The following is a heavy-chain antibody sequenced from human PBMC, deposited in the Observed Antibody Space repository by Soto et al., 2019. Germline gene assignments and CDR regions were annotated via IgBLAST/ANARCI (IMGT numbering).Heavy chain of an antibody. Sequence: QVQLVQSGAEVKKPGASVKVSCKASGYTFTSYGISWVRQAPGQGLEWMGWISAYNGNTNYAHKLQGRVTMTTDTSTSTAYTELRSLRYDDTAVYYCARVGIAAAYVYYAFDIWGQGTMFTVSS. D-gene: IGHD6-13*01. J-gene: IGHJ3*02. CDR2: ISAYNGNT. CDR1: GYTFTSYG. CDR3: ARVGIAAAYVYYAFDI. V-gene: IGHV1-18*01.